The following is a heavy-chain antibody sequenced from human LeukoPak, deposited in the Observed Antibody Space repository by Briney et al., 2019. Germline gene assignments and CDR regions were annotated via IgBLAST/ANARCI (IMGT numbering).Heavy chain of an antibody. CDR1: GYTFTSYG. D-gene: IGHD6-13*01. CDR2: ISAYNGNT. CDR3: ATRRSMKQLVLHFDY. J-gene: IGHJ4*02. Sequence: ASVKVSCKASGYTFTSYGISWVRQAPGQGLEWMGWISAYNGNTNYAQKLQGRVTMTTDTSTSTAYMELRSLRSDDTAVYYCATRRSMKQLVLHFDYWGQGTLVTVSS. V-gene: IGHV1-18*01.